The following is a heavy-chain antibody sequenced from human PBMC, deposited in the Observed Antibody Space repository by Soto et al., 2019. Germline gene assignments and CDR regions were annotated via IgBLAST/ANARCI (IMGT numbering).Heavy chain of an antibody. J-gene: IGHJ6*02. Sequence: EVQVVESGGGLVKPGRSLRLSCVASGFTFGDYTMSWFRQAPGGGLEWVSFIRSKAYGATTEYAASVKGRFTISRDDSKSIAYLQMNSLKSEDTAVYYCARDLASSDNDDFYVMDGWGQGTTVTVSS. D-gene: IGHD4-17*01. CDR1: GFTFGDYT. CDR2: IRSKAYGATT. V-gene: IGHV3-49*05. CDR3: ARDLASSDNDDFYVMDG.